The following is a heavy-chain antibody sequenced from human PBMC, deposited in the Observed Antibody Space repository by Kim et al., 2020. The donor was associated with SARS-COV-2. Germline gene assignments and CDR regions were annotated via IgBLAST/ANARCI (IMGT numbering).Heavy chain of an antibody. CDR2: ISSSGSTI. V-gene: IGHV3-11*01. CDR3: ASPREALGACYYYCIDV. Sequence: GGSLRLSCAASGFTFRDYYMRWVRQAPGKGLEWVSFISSSGSTISYEDSVKGRFTISRDNAKNTLYLQMNSLRAEDTAVYYCASPREALGACYYYCIDVWGQGTPVTVSS. J-gene: IGHJ6*02. CDR1: GFTFRDYY. D-gene: IGHD1-26*01.